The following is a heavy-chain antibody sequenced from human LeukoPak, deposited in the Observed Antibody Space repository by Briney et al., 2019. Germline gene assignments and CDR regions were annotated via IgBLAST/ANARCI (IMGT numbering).Heavy chain of an antibody. CDR2: INHSGST. CDR1: GGSFSGYY. D-gene: IGHD5-18*01. Sequence: SETLSLTCAVYGGSFSGYYWSWIRQPPGKGLEWIGEINHSGSTNYNPSLKSRVTISVDTSKNQFSLKLSSVTAADTAVYYCARHSTSYGPFDYWGQGTLVTVSS. CDR3: ARHSTSYGPFDY. J-gene: IGHJ4*02. V-gene: IGHV4-34*01.